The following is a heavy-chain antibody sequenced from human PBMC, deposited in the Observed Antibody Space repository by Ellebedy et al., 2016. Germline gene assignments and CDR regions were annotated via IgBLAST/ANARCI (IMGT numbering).Heavy chain of an antibody. CDR1: GGSISSYY. D-gene: IGHD6-6*01. CDR2: IYTSGST. Sequence: SETLSLXXTVSGGSISSYYWSWIRQPAGKGLEWIGRIYTSGSTNYNPSLKSRVTMSVDTSKNQFSLKLSSVTAADTAVYYCARVLSIAARHDAFDIWGQGTMVTVSS. CDR3: ARVLSIAARHDAFDI. V-gene: IGHV4-4*07. J-gene: IGHJ3*02.